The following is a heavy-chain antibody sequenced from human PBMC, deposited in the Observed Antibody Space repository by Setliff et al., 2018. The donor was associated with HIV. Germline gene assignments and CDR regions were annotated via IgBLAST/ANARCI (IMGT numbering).Heavy chain of an antibody. Sequence: SETLSLTCAVYGGSFSVYYWGWIRQPPGKGLEWIGSIYYSGSTYYNPSLTSRVTISVDTSNNKFSLRLTSVTAADTALYYCARGAPYGSGRHRWNSWGQGTLVTVSS. CDR1: GGSFSVYY. V-gene: IGHV4-34*01. D-gene: IGHD3-10*01. CDR2: IYYSGST. CDR3: ARGAPYGSGRHRWNS. J-gene: IGHJ4*02.